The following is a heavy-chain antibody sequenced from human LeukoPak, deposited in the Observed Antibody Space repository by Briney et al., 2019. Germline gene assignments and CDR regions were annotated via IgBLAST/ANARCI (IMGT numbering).Heavy chain of an antibody. CDR1: GGSISSSSYF. CDR2: IYYTGST. J-gene: IGHJ6*03. CDR3: AREIVGGWYVDYYYYMDV. V-gene: IGHV4-39*07. Sequence: SETLSLTCTVSGGSISSSSYFWGWIRQPPGKGLEWIGTIYYTGSTYYNPSLKSRVTISVDTSKNQFSLKLNSVTAADTAVYYCAREIVGGWYVDYYYYMDVWGKGTTVTVSS. D-gene: IGHD6-19*01.